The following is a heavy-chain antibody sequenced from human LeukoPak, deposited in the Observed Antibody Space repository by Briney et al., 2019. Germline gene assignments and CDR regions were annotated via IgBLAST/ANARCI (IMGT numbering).Heavy chain of an antibody. V-gene: IGHV3-23*01. Sequence: GGSLRLSCAASGFSFSSYAMNWGRQAPGKGLEWVSSISVSGGITYYADSVRGRFTISRDDSRNTFSLQLNSLRVDDTALYYCAKDASRHGSSTWFYFDRWGQGILVSVSS. D-gene: IGHD6-13*01. CDR1: GFSFSSYA. CDR3: AKDASRHGSSTWFYFDR. J-gene: IGHJ4*02. CDR2: ISVSGGIT.